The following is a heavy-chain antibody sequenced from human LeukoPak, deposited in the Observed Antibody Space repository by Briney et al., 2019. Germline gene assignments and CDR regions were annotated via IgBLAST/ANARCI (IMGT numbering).Heavy chain of an antibody. CDR1: GFTFSSYA. J-gene: IGHJ4*02. Sequence: GRSLRLSCAASGFTFSSYAMHWVRQAPGKGLEWVAVISYDGSNKYYADSVKGRFTISRDNSKNTLYLQMNSLRAKDTAVYYCVLIAAAGTAFDYWGQGTLVTVSS. D-gene: IGHD6-13*01. CDR2: ISYDGSNK. V-gene: IGHV3-30*04. CDR3: VLIAAAGTAFDY.